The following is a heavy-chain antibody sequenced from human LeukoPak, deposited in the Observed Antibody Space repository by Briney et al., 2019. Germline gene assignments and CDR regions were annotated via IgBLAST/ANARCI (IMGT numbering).Heavy chain of an antibody. D-gene: IGHD3-22*01. J-gene: IGHJ4*02. CDR1: GGSISGYY. CDR3: ARHHYDRSDSYSFDY. V-gene: IGHV4-59*08. Sequence: PSETLSLTCTVSGGSISGYYWSWIRQPPGKGLEWIGYIYSSGSTNYNPSLKSRVTISLDTSESQFSLKLSSVTAADTAVYYCARHHYDRSDSYSFDYWGQGTLVTVSS. CDR2: IYSSGST.